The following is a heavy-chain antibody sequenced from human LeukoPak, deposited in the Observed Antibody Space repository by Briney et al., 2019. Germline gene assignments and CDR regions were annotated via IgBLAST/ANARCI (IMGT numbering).Heavy chain of an antibody. Sequence: ASVTVSCKASGYTFTSYYMHWVRQAPGQGLEWMGIINPSGGSTSYAQKFQGRGTMTRDTSTSTVYMELSSLRSEDTAVYYCARAAIAYDAFDIWGQGTVVTVSS. J-gene: IGHJ3*02. V-gene: IGHV1-46*01. CDR1: GYTFTSYY. CDR3: ARAAIAYDAFDI. CDR2: INPSGGST.